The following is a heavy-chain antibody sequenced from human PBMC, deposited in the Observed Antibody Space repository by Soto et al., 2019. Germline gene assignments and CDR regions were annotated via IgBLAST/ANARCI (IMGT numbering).Heavy chain of an antibody. V-gene: IGHV2-5*02. D-gene: IGHD6-13*01. CDR2: IYWDDTK. J-gene: IGHJ4*02. CDR3: AQRRRYSSSWYVGFDY. Sequence: GSGPTLVNPTQTLTLTCTFSGSSLTTSGVGVGWIRQPPGKALEWLALIYWDDTKRYSPSLKSRLTVTKDTSKNQVVLTMTNMDPVDTATYYCAQRRRYSSSWYVGFDYWGQGTLVTVSS. CDR1: GSSLTTSGVG.